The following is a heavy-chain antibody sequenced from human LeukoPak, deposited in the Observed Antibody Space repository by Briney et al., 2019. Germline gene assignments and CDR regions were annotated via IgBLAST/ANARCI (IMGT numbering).Heavy chain of an antibody. D-gene: IGHD3-10*01. CDR3: ARHVTMVRGVTGFDP. V-gene: IGHV4-34*01. CDR2: INHSGST. J-gene: IGHJ5*02. CDR1: GGSFSGYY. Sequence: SETLSLTCAVYGGSFSGYYWSWIRQPPGKGLEWIGEINHSGSTNYNPSLKSRVTISVDTSKNQFSLKLSSVTAADTAVYYCARHVTMVRGVTGFDPWGQGTLVTVSS.